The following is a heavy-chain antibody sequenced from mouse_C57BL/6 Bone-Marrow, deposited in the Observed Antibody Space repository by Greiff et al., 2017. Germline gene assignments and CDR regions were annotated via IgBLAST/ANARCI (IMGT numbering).Heavy chain of an antibody. CDR3: AREYYGTDWYFDV. Sequence: QVQLKESGPELVKPGASVKISCKASGYAFSSSWMHWVKQRPGKGLEWIGRIYPGDGDTNYNGKFKGKATLTADKSSSTAYMQLSSLTSEDSAVYFCAREYYGTDWYFDVWGTGTTVTVSS. CDR1: GYAFSSSW. V-gene: IGHV1-82*01. CDR2: IYPGDGDT. D-gene: IGHD1-1*01. J-gene: IGHJ1*03.